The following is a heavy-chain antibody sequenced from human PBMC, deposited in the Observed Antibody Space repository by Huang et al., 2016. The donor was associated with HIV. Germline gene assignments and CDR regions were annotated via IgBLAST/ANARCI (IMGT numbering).Heavy chain of an antibody. CDR2: RIPRFGTR. CDR3: AKRGGAWGSPYAFDL. D-gene: IGHD3-16*01. Sequence: QVQLVQSGAEVRKPVSSVKVSCRASGGSFNNFGINWVRQAPGQGLEWRGGRIPRFGTRNDAQRFKDRVTITADETTGVVHLEVTSLRSDDTAVYFCAKRGGAWGSPYAFDLWGPGTMVTVSS. J-gene: IGHJ3*01. CDR1: GGSFNNFG. V-gene: IGHV1-69*13.